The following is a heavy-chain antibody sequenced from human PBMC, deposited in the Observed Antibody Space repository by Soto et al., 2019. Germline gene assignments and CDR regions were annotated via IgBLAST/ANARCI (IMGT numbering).Heavy chain of an antibody. CDR3: SGGFGEQWPTSDY. D-gene: IGHD3-10*01. CDR2: VHHDGGI. Sequence: QVQLQQWGAGLLKPSETLSLTCAVYGGSFSGYHYTWIRQPPGKGLEWIGEVHHDGGINYNPSLASRVTISADASKNQFSLRLRSATAADTAVYYCSGGFGEQWPTSDYWGQGTLVTVSS. J-gene: IGHJ4*02. CDR1: GGSFSGYH. V-gene: IGHV4-34*01.